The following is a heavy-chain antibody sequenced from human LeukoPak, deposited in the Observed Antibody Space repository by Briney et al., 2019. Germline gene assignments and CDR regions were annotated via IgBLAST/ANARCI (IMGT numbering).Heavy chain of an antibody. CDR3: ARTRFNSNWFDP. Sequence: PGGSLRLSCIGSGFTFSNYWMSWVRQAPGKGLEWVANINQDGSEEYYVDSVKGRFIISRDNAKNSLYLQMNSLRAEDTAVYYCARTRFNSNWFDPWGQGTLVTVSS. CDR1: GFTFSNYW. D-gene: IGHD4-23*01. V-gene: IGHV3-7*01. J-gene: IGHJ5*02. CDR2: INQDGSEE.